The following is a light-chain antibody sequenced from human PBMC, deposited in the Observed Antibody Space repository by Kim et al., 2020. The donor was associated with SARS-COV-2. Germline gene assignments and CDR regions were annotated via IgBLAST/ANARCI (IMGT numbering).Light chain of an antibody. J-gene: IGLJ3*02. V-gene: IGLV3-19*01. CDR3: NSRDSSGDHVV. Sequence: ALRQTVRLTCQGDSLRNYYATWYQQRQGQAPVLVLYGKYNRPSGIPDRFSGSASGNTASLTITGAQGEDEADYYCNSRDSSGDHVVFGGGTQLTVL. CDR1: SLRNYY. CDR2: GKY.